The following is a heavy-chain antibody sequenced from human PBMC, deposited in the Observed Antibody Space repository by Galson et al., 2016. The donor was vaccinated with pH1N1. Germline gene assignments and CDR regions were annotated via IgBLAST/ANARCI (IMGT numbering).Heavy chain of an antibody. V-gene: IGHV4-39*07. D-gene: IGHD3-22*01. J-gene: IGHJ6*03. CDR1: GGSVTSSSYY. CDR3: ATMKAVSGPPYMDV. Sequence: SETLSLTCTVSGGSVTSSSYYWGWIRQPPGRGLEWIGSLYDRGSTYYNSALTSRVAISIDTSKNQFSLKVNSVTAADAAVYYCATMKAVSGPPYMDVWGKGTTVTVSS. CDR2: LYDRGST.